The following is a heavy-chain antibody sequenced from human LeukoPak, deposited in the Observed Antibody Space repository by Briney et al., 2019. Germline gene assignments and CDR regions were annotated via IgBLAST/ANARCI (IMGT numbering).Heavy chain of an antibody. CDR2: IRGSGDTT. V-gene: IGHV3-23*01. CDR1: GFTFSNYA. D-gene: IGHD3-22*01. J-gene: IGHJ5*02. Sequence: GGSLRLSCAASGFTFSNYAMSWVRQAPGKGLEWVSGIRGSGDTTYYADSVKGRFTISRDNSKNTLYLQMNSLRAEDTAVYYCAKDPHYDSSGYSLDPWGQGTLVTVSS. CDR3: AKDPHYDSSGYSLDP.